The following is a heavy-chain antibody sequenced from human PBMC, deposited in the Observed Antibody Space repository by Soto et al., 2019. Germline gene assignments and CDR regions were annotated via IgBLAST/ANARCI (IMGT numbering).Heavy chain of an antibody. V-gene: IGHV4-39*01. CDR3: ARQRTTVVTQAYFDH. D-gene: IGHD2-21*02. Sequence: SETLSLTCIVSGESISSSSYYWGWIRQPPGKGLEWIGSIYYSGRTYYNPSFKSRVTISIDTSKDQFSLKLSSVTATDTAVYYCARQRTTVVTQAYFDHWGQGALVTVSS. CDR1: GESISSSSYY. J-gene: IGHJ4*02. CDR2: IYYSGRT.